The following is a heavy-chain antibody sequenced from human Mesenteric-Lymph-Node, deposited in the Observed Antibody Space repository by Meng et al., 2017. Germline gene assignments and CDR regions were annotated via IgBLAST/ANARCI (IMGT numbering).Heavy chain of an antibody. CDR1: GGSISSGSYY. CDR2: IYTSGST. V-gene: IGHV4-61*02. Sequence: SQTLSLTCTVSGGSISSGSYYWSWIRQPAGKGLEWIGRIYTSGSTNYNPSLKSRVTISVDTSKNQFSLKLSSVTAADTAVYYCARVATPPFGELPSWGQGTLVTVSS. CDR3: ARVATPPFGELPS. D-gene: IGHD3-10*01. J-gene: IGHJ4*02.